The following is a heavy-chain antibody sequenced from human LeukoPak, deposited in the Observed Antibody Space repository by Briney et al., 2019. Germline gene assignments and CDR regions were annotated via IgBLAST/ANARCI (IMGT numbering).Heavy chain of an antibody. CDR2: IDASGST. CDR3: ARKDGDI. J-gene: IGHJ3*02. V-gene: IGHV4-4*07. CDR1: GASVSSYY. Sequence: SETLSLTCTVSGASVSSYYWIWIRQPAGRGLEWIGRIDASGSTNYNPSLKSRVTMSVDSSKNQFSLKVSSVTAADTAVYYCARKDGDIWGQGTMVTVST. D-gene: IGHD5-24*01.